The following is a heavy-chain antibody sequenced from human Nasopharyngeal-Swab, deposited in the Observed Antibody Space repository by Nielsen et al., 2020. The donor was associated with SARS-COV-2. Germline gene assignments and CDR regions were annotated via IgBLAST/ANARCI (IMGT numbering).Heavy chain of an antibody. CDR1: GFTFGSYE. CDR3: ARDLGHYYGSGKNYFFDF. J-gene: IGHJ4*02. D-gene: IGHD3-10*01. V-gene: IGHV3-48*03. CDR2: ISDSGTIK. Sequence: GGSLRLSCAASGFTFGSYEMNWVRQAPGKGLEGVSYISDSGTIKQYADSVKGRLTISRDNANNSLYLEMDSLGADDTAVYYCARDLGHYYGSGKNYFFDFWGQGTLVTVSS.